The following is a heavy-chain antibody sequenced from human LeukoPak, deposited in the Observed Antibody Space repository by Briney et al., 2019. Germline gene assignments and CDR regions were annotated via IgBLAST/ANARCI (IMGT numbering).Heavy chain of an antibody. V-gene: IGHV5-51*01. Sequence: GESLKISCKGSGYSLITYWIGWVRQTPGKGLKWMGIIYPRDSDTRYSPSFQGQVNISVDKSITTSYLHWNSLKASDTAMYFCAILGYCSGGDCYPEYWGQGTLVTVSS. CDR1: GYSLITYW. CDR2: IYPRDSDT. D-gene: IGHD2-15*01. CDR3: AILGYCSGGDCYPEY. J-gene: IGHJ4*02.